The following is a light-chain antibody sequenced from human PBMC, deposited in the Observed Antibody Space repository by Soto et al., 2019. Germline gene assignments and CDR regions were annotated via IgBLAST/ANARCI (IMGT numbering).Light chain of an antibody. CDR1: QSVRSN. CDR3: QQYKNWLALT. V-gene: IGKV3-15*01. J-gene: IGKJ4*01. CDR2: GAS. Sequence: EIVMTQSPATLSASPGERATLSCRASQSVRSNLAWYQQKPGQAPRLLIYGASTRATGIPARFSGSGSGTEFTLTISSLQSEDSAVYYCQQYKNWLALTFGGGTKVDI.